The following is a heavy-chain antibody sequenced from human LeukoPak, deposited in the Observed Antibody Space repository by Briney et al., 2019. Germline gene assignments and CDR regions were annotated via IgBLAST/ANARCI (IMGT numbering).Heavy chain of an antibody. CDR1: GGSFSGYY. D-gene: IGHD6-13*01. Sequence: SETLSLTCAVYGGSFSGYYWSWIRQPPGKGLEWIGYIYYRVTSDYNPSLKSRVTMSVDMSTSQISLKLSSVTAADTAVYYCARAPYSSSWYFAGNWFDPWGQGTLVTVSS. CDR2: IYYRVTS. CDR3: ARAPYSSSWYFAGNWFDP. J-gene: IGHJ5*02. V-gene: IGHV4-34*11.